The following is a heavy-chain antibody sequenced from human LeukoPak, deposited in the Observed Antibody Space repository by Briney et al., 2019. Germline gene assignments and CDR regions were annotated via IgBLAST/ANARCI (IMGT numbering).Heavy chain of an antibody. Sequence: SQTLSLTCAISGDSVSSNSAAWNWIRQSPSRGLEWLGRTYYRSKWYNDYAISVKSRITINPDTSQNQFSLHLNSVTPGDTAVYYCARGTATASYPINWFDPWGQGTLVTVSS. CDR1: GDSVSSNSAA. D-gene: IGHD1-14*01. CDR3: ARGTATASYPINWFDP. CDR2: TYYRSKWYN. J-gene: IGHJ5*02. V-gene: IGHV6-1*01.